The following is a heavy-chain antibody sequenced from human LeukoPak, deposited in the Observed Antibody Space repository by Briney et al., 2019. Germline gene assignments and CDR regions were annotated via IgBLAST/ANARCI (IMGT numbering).Heavy chain of an antibody. CDR3: ASKVVPATQNAFDI. J-gene: IGHJ3*02. CDR2: IIPIFGTA. Sequence: SVKVSCKASGGTFSSYAISWVRQAPGQGLEWMGGIIPIFGTANNAQKFQGRVTITADESTSTAYMELSSLRSEDTAVYYCASKVVPATQNAFDIWGQGTMVTVSS. D-gene: IGHD2-2*01. V-gene: IGHV1-69*13. CDR1: GGTFSSYA.